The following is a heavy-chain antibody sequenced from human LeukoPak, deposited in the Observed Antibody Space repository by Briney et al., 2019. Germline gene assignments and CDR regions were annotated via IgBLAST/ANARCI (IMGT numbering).Heavy chain of an antibody. CDR3: ATGRDAYKSGC. D-gene: IGHD5-24*01. V-gene: IGHV3-23*01. CDR1: GFPFSSYA. J-gene: IGHJ4*02. CDR2: IGSDGKT. Sequence: PGGSLRLSCEASGFPFSSYAMTWVRQAPGKGLEWVSSIGSDGKTHYSESVKGRFVISRDNSKNTLYFQMNSLRAEDTAVYYCATGRDAYKSGCWGQGTLVTVSS.